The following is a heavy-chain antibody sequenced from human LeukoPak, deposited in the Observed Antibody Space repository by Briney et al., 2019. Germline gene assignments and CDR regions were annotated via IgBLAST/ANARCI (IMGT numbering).Heavy chain of an antibody. CDR3: ARAVPPGYSSSWYLASDY. V-gene: IGHV4-39*01. D-gene: IGHD6-13*01. CDR1: GGSISSSSYY. CDR2: IYYSGSA. J-gene: IGHJ4*02. Sequence: SETLSLTCTVSGGSISSSSYYWGWIRQPPGKGLEWIVSIYYSGSAYYNPSLKSRVTISVDTSKNQFSLKLSSVTAADTAVYYCARAVPPGYSSSWYLASDYWGQGTLVTVSS.